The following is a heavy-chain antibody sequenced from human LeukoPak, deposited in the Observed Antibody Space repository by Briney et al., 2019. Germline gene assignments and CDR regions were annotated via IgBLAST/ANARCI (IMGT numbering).Heavy chain of an antibody. CDR1: GFTFSGSA. CDR2: IRSKANSYAT. Sequence: GGSLKLSCAASGFTFSGSAMHWVRQASGKGLEWVGRIRSKANSYATAYAASVKGRFTISRDDSKNTAYLQMNSLKTEDTAVYYCAKYSPPLGWGGYWGQGTLVTVSS. V-gene: IGHV3-73*01. CDR3: AKYSPPLGWGGY. J-gene: IGHJ4*02. D-gene: IGHD2-21*01.